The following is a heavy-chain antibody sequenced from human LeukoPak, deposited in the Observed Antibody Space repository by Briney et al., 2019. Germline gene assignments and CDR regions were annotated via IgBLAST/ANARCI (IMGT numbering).Heavy chain of an antibody. Sequence: GGSLRLSCAASGFTFSDYYMSWIRQAPGKGLEWVAYIGSSGSTIYYADSVKGRFTISRDNAKKSLYLQMNSLRAEDTAVYYCARGARPVAMRNYFDYWGQGTLVTVSS. D-gene: IGHD2-2*01. V-gene: IGHV3-11*01. CDR3: ARGARPVAMRNYFDY. CDR2: IGSSGSTI. CDR1: GFTFSDYY. J-gene: IGHJ4*02.